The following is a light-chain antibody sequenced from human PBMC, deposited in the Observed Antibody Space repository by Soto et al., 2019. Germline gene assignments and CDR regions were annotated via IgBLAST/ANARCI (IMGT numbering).Light chain of an antibody. CDR3: QSYDSSLKNSV. V-gene: IGLV1-40*01. CDR1: SSNIGAGYD. Sequence: HSVLTQSPPVSGAPGQRVTISCTGSSSNIGAGYDVHWYQQFPGTAPKLLIYANTNRPSGVPDRFSGSKSGTSASLAITGLQPEDEADYYCQSYDSSLKNSVFGGGTKLTVL. CDR2: ANT. J-gene: IGLJ3*02.